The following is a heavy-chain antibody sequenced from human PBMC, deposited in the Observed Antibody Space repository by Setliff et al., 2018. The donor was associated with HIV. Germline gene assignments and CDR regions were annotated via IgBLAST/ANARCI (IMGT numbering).Heavy chain of an antibody. CDR2: INPAGITM. CDR3: VSHLFGSSPPGTD. CDR1: GFTFDSHG. J-gene: IGHJ4*02. D-gene: IGHD6-13*01. Sequence: GGSLRLSCAGSGFTFDSHGMIWVRQAPGRGLEWLSYINPAGITMYYADSVRGRFTISRDNAQSSLYLQMNSLRAEDTAVYYCVSHLFGSSPPGTDWGQGTVVTVSS. V-gene: IGHV3-48*01.